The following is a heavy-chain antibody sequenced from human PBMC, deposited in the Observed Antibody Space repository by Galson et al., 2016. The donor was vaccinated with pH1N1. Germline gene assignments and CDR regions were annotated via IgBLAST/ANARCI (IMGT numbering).Heavy chain of an antibody. D-gene: IGHD4-17*01. CDR1: GFTFGYHG. V-gene: IGHV3-9*01. CDR3: VTDSGDGDRNLVPHDAFDI. CDR2: INWSSGSI. J-gene: IGHJ3*02. Sequence: SLRLSCAAAGFTFGYHGMHWVRQVPGKGLEWVSGINWSSGSIAYADSVRSRFTISRDNAKNSLYLQMNSLRPEDTALYYCVTDSGDGDRNLVPHDAFDIWGQGTMVTVSS.